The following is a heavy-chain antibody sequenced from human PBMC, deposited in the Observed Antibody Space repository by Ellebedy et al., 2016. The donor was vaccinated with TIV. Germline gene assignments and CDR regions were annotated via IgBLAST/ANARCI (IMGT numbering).Heavy chain of an antibody. J-gene: IGHJ4*02. CDR1: GYTLTELS. D-gene: IGHD2-15*01. V-gene: IGHV1-24*01. CDR2: FDPEDGET. Sequence: ASVKVSCXVSGYTLTELSMHWVRQAPGKGLEWMGGFDPEDGETIYAQKFQGRVTMTEDTSTDTAYMELSSLRSEDTAVYYCAITIIGPYCSGGSCPSTLDYWGQGTLVTVSS. CDR3: AITIIGPYCSGGSCPSTLDY.